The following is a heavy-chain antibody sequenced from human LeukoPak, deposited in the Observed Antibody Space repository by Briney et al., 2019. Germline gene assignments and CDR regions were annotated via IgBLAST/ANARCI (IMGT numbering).Heavy chain of an antibody. D-gene: IGHD3-22*01. CDR1: GFTFNSYS. CDR3: ARDGDSSGYYPDSFDY. J-gene: IGHJ4*02. V-gene: IGHV3-30-3*01. Sequence: GGSLRLSCAASGFTFNSYSMNWVRQAPGKGLEWVAVISYDGSNKYYADSVKGRFTISRDNSKNTLYLQMNSLRAEDTAVYYCARDGDSSGYYPDSFDYWGQGTLVTVSS. CDR2: ISYDGSNK.